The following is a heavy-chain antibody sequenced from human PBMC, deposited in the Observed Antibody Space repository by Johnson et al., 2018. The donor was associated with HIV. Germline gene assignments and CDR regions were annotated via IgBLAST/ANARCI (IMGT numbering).Heavy chain of an antibody. CDR2: ISYDGSNK. D-gene: IGHD3-10*01. J-gene: IGHJ3*01. V-gene: IGHV3-30*04. Sequence: QVQLVESGGGVVQPGRSLRLSCAASGFTFSSYAMHWVRQAQGKGLEWVAVISYDGSNKYYADSVKGRFTISRDNSKNTLYLQMNNLTAADTAVYDCARSEITVVRGGAFDVWGQGRMVIVSS. CDR1: GFTFSSYA. CDR3: ARSEITVVRGGAFDV.